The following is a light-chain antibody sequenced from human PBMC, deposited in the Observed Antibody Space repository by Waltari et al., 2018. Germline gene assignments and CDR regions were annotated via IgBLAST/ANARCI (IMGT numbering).Light chain of an antibody. CDR3: QQYYSYFT. Sequence: DIQMTQSPSTLSGSVGDRVTITCRASQSIGSLLAWYQQKPGKAPKLLIYDASSLESGVPSRFSGSGSGTEFTLTINSLQPDDFATYSCQQYYSYFTFGGGAKVEIK. CDR2: DAS. V-gene: IGKV1-5*01. J-gene: IGKJ4*01. CDR1: QSIGSL.